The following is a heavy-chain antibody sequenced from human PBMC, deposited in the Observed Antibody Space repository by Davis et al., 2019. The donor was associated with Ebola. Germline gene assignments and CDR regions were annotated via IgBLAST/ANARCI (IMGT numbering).Heavy chain of an antibody. J-gene: IGHJ6*02. CDR1: GYSISSGYF. D-gene: IGHD2-21*01. CDR3: KGDTYYYYDMDV. Sequence: MPSETLSLTCTVSGYSISSGYFWGWIRQPPGKGLEWLGSIHYDGSAYYNPSIRSRLATSVDDSKNQFSLKLTSVTAADTAVYFCKGDTYYYYDMDVWGQGTTVTVSS. V-gene: IGHV4-38-2*02. CDR2: IHYDGSA.